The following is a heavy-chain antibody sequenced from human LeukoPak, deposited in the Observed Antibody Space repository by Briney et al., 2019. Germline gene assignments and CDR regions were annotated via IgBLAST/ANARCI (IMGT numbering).Heavy chain of an antibody. J-gene: IGHJ4*02. V-gene: IGHV3-21*01. Sequence: TTGGSLRLSCAASGFTFSSYSMNWVRQAPGKGLEWVSSISSSSSYIYYADSVKGRFTISRDNSKNTLYLQMNSLRAEDTAVYYCAREGSHLNRAIAVAGTLFDYWGQGTLVTVSS. D-gene: IGHD6-19*01. CDR1: GFTFSSYS. CDR3: AREGSHLNRAIAVAGTLFDY. CDR2: ISSSSSYI.